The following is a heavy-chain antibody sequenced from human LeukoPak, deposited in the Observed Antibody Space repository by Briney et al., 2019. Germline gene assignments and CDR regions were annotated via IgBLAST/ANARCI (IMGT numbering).Heavy chain of an antibody. CDR1: GYTFTSYG. V-gene: IGHV1-18*01. CDR3: ARASCGGDCYYYYMDV. J-gene: IGHJ6*03. D-gene: IGHD2-21*01. Sequence: ASVKVSCKASGYTFTSYGISWVRQAPGQGLEWMGWISAYNGNTNYAQKFRGRVTMTRDTSISTAYMELSRLRSDDTAVYYCARASCGGDCYYYYMDVWGKGTTVTISS. CDR2: ISAYNGNT.